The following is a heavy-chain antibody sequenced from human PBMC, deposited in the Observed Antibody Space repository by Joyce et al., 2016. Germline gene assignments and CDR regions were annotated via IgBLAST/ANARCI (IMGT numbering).Heavy chain of an antibody. Sequence: QVQLQESGPGLVKPSGTLSLTCAVSGGSISSAHWWSWVRQPPGKGLVWIGEIYLGGSTTYNPSLMRRVTISVDKSKNQLSLKMNSVTAADTAVYYCARNGAYSQDSWGQGTLVTVSS. D-gene: IGHD5-12*01. CDR3: ARNGAYSQDS. CDR2: IYLGGST. V-gene: IGHV4-4*02. J-gene: IGHJ5*01. CDR1: GGSISSAHW.